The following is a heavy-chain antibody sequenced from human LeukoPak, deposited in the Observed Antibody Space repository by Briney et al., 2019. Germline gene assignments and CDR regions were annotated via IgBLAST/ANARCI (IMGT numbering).Heavy chain of an antibody. V-gene: IGHV3-30*04. CDR1: GYTFTSYY. Sequence: SCKASGYTFTSYYMHWVRQAPGKGLEWVAVISYDGNNKYYADSVKGRFTISRDNSKNTLYVQMNSLRPDDTAMYYCARDNSSPYYFDYWGQGTLVTVSS. CDR3: ARDNSSPYYFDY. J-gene: IGHJ4*02. D-gene: IGHD6-6*01. CDR2: ISYDGNNK.